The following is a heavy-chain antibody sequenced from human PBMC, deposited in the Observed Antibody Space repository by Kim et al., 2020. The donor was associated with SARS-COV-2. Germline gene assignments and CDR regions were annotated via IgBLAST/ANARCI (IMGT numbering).Heavy chain of an antibody. J-gene: IGHJ4*02. V-gene: IGHV4-34*01. Sequence: SETLSLTCAVYGGSFSGYYWSWIRQPPGKGLEWIGEINHGGGTNYNPSLKSRVTISVDTSKNQFSLKLSSVTAADTAVYYCARGRGFSSTSCYKYWGQGTLVTVSS. CDR2: INHGGGT. CDR1: GGSFSGYY. CDR3: ARGRGFSSTSCYKY. D-gene: IGHD2-2*01.